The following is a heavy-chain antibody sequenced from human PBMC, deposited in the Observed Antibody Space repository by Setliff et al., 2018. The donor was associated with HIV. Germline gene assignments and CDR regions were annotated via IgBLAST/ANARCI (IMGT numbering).Heavy chain of an antibody. D-gene: IGHD1-26*01. CDR2: IYISGTT. CDR1: GGSISNYY. Sequence: SETLSLTCTVSGGSISNYYWSWIRQPAGKGLEWLGYIYISGTTNYNPSLKGRVTMFLDTSKNQFSLKLTSVTAADTAVYYCARRSIVGSTRGYYYYALDVWGQGTTVTVSS. J-gene: IGHJ6*02. CDR3: ARRSIVGSTRGYYYYALDV. V-gene: IGHV4-4*08.